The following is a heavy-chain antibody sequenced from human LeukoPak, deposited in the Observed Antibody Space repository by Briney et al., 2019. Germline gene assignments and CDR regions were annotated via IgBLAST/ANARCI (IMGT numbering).Heavy chain of an antibody. V-gene: IGHV5-10-1*01. CDR1: GYSFTSYW. J-gene: IGHJ4*02. D-gene: IGHD5-12*01. Sequence: RPGESLKISCKGSGYSFTSYWISWVRQMPGKGLEWMGRIDPSDSYTNYSPSFQGHVTIPADKSISTAYLQWSSLKASDTAMYYCASGGYSGYDHFDYWGQGTLVTVSS. CDR2: IDPSDSYT. CDR3: ASGGYSGYDHFDY.